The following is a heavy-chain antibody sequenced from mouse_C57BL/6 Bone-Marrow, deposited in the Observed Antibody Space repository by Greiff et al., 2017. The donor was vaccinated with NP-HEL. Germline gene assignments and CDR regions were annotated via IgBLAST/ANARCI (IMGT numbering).Heavy chain of an antibody. CDR1: GYSITSDYA. V-gene: IGHV3-2*02. J-gene: IGHJ3*01. CDR3: ARGRAY. CDR2: INYSGST. Sequence: DVKLVESGPGLVKPSQSLSLTCTVAGYSITSDYAWNWIRQFPGNKLEWMGYINYSGSTSYNPSLKSRISITRDTSKNQFFLQLNSVTTEDTATYYCARGRAYWGQGTLVTVSA.